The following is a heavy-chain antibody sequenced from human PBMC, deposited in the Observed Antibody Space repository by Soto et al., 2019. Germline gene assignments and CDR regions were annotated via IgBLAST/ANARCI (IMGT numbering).Heavy chain of an antibody. CDR1: GGSISSYY. CDR3: ARGPRGYVYYHGMDV. V-gene: IGHV4-4*07. CDR2: IDTSWTT. D-gene: IGHD3-10*01. Sequence: SETLSLTCTVSGGSISSYYCRWIRQSAGKGLECIGRIDTSWTTNYNPSLRSRVTMSVDASKNQCSLNLSSVTAADTAVYFCARGPRGYVYYHGMDVWGQGTTVTVSS. J-gene: IGHJ6*02.